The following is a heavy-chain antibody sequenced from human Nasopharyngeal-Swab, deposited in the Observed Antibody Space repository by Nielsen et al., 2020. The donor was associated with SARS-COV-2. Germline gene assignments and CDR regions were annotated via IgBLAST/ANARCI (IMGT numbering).Heavy chain of an antibody. CDR1: GFTVSSNY. D-gene: IGHD3-3*01. CDR2: IYGGGST. Sequence: GGSLRLSCAASGFTVSSNYMSWVRQAPGKGLEWVSVIYGGGSTYYADSVKGRFTTSRDNSKNTLYLQMNSLRAEDTAVYYCALGSGYFRGRAEFDYWGQGTLVTVSS. V-gene: IGHV3-66*01. CDR3: ALGSGYFRGRAEFDY. J-gene: IGHJ4*02.